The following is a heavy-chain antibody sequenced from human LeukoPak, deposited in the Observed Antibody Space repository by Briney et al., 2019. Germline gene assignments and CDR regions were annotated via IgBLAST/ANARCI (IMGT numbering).Heavy chain of an antibody. V-gene: IGHV1-18*01. J-gene: IGHJ3*02. CDR2: ISAYNGNT. Sequence: GASVKVSCRPSGYTFTSYGISWIRQAPGQGLEWMGWISAYNGNTNYAQKLQGRVTMTTDTSTSTAYMELSSLRSEDTAVYYCARDESILWRGEPAFDIWGQGTMVTVSS. D-gene: IGHD2-21*01. CDR3: ARDESILWRGEPAFDI. CDR1: GYTFTSYG.